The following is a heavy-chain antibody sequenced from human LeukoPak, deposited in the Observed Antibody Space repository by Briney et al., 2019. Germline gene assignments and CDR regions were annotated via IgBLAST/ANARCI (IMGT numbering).Heavy chain of an antibody. Sequence: GSLRLSCAASGFTFSDYYMSWIRQAPGKGLEWVSYISSSGCTIYYADSVKGRFTISRDNAKNSLYLQMNSLRAEDTAVYYCASQLRKYGMDVWGQGTTVTVSS. CDR2: ISSSGCTI. J-gene: IGHJ6*02. CDR3: ASQLRKYGMDV. D-gene: IGHD1-1*01. V-gene: IGHV3-11*01. CDR1: GFTFSDYY.